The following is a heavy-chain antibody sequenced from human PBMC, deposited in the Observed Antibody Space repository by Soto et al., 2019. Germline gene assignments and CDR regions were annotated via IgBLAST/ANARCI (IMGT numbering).Heavy chain of an antibody. D-gene: IGHD3-10*01. CDR2: IYPGDSDT. CDR3: ASSLYGSGSYLYYYGMDV. V-gene: IGHV5-51*01. Sequence: GESLKISCKGSGYSVTSYWIGWVRQMPGKGLEWMGIIYPGDSDTRYSPSFQGQVTISADKSISTAYLQWSSLKASDTAMYYCASSLYGSGSYLYYYGMDVWGKGTTVTVSS. CDR1: GYSVTSYW. J-gene: IGHJ6*04.